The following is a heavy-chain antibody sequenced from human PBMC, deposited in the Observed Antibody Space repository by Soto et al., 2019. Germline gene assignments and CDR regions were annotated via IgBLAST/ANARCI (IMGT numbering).Heavy chain of an antibody. D-gene: IGHD3-22*01. CDR2: IIPIFGTA. Sequence: SVKVSCKASGGTFSSYAISWVRQAPGQGLEWMGRIIPIFGTANYAQKFQGRVTITADESTSTAYMEMSSLRSEDTAVYYCARPNYYDSSGSFDYWGQGTLVTVSS. CDR1: GGTFSSYA. V-gene: IGHV1-69*13. CDR3: ARPNYYDSSGSFDY. J-gene: IGHJ4*02.